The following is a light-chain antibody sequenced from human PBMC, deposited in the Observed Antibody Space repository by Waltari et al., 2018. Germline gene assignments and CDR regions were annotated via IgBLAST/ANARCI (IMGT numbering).Light chain of an antibody. J-gene: IGKJ1*01. Sequence: AIRMTQSPSSLSASTGDRDTITCRASQGSSSYLAWYQQNPGKAPKLLIYAASTLQSGVPSRFSGSGSGTDFTLTISCLQSEDFATYYCQQYYSYPRTFGQGTKVEIK. CDR2: AAS. CDR1: QGSSSY. CDR3: QQYYSYPRT. V-gene: IGKV1-8*01.